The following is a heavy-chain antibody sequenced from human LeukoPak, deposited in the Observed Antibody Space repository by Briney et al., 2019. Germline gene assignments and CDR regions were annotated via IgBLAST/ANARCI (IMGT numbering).Heavy chain of an antibody. Sequence: PGGSLRLSCAASGITFSIYTMNWVRQAPGKGLEWVSSISSGSGDIYYADSVKGRFTISRDNAKDSLYLQMNSLRAEDTAVYYCARTNGGSYYYYYYMDVWGKGTTVAVSS. CDR2: ISSGSGDI. CDR3: ARTNGGSYYYYYYMDV. D-gene: IGHD2-8*01. V-gene: IGHV3-21*01. J-gene: IGHJ6*03. CDR1: GITFSIYT.